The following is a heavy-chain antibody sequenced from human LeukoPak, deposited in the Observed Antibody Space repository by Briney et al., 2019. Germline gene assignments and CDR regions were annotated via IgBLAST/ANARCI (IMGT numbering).Heavy chain of an antibody. CDR3: ARHGRSWFDP. Sequence: LETLSLTCTVSGGSLSSYYWSWIRQPPGKGLEWIGYIYYSGSTNYNPSLKSRVTISVGTSKNQFSLKLSSVTAADTAVYYCARHGRSWFDPWGQGTLVTVSS. J-gene: IGHJ5*02. D-gene: IGHD1-26*01. V-gene: IGHV4-59*08. CDR1: GGSLSSYY. CDR2: IYYSGST.